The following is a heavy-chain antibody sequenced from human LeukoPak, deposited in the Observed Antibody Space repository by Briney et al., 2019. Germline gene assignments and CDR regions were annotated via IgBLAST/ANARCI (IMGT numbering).Heavy chain of an antibody. CDR1: GFTFSSYG. Sequence: PGGSLRLSCAASGFTFSSYGMHWIRQAPGKGLEWVAGISYDGSNKYYADSVKGRFTISRDNSKNTLYLQMNSLRAEDTAVYYCAKEPSYGTLYYYYGMDVWGQGTTVTVSS. V-gene: IGHV3-30*18. D-gene: IGHD5-18*01. J-gene: IGHJ6*02. CDR3: AKEPSYGTLYYYYGMDV. CDR2: ISYDGSNK.